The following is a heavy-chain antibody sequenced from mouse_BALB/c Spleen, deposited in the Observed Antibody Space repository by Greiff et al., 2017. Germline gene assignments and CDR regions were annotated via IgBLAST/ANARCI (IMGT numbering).Heavy chain of an antibody. CDR2: IRSKSNNYAT. Sequence: EVKLLESGGGLVQPKGSLKLSCAASGFTFNTYAMNWVRQAPGKGLEWVARIRSKSNNYATYYADSVKDRFTISRDDSQSMLYLQMNNLKTEDTAMYYCVRQDGYYVDAMDYWGQGTSVTVSS. CDR3: VRQDGYYVDAMDY. D-gene: IGHD2-3*01. J-gene: IGHJ4*01. V-gene: IGHV10-1*02. CDR1: GFTFNTYA.